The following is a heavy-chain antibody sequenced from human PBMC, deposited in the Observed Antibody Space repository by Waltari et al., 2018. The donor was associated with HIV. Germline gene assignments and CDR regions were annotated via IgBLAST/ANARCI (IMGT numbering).Heavy chain of an antibody. CDR2: ISSGSVYI. V-gene: IGHV3-21*01. J-gene: IGHJ3*02. Sequence: EVQLVESGGGLVKPGGSLSLSCAASRFTFRSYSLNWVRQAPGKGLEWVSSISSGSVYIYYADSVKGRFTISRDNAKNSLYLQMNSLRAEDTAVYYCARDEAEMATLTAFDIWGQGTMVTVSS. CDR1: RFTFRSYS. D-gene: IGHD5-12*01. CDR3: ARDEAEMATLTAFDI.